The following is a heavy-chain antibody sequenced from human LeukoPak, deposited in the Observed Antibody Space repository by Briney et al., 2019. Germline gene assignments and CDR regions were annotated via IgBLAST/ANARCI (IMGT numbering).Heavy chain of an antibody. CDR1: GGSFSGYY. CDR3: ARGTLPGSYYNGHYYYGMDV. J-gene: IGHJ6*02. CDR2: INHSGST. D-gene: IGHD3-10*01. Sequence: SETLSLTCAVYGGSFSGYYWSWIRQPPGKGLEWIGEINHSGSTNYNPSLESRVTISVDTSKNQFSLKLSSVTAADTAVYYCARGTLPGSYYNGHYYYGMDVWGQGTTVTVSS. V-gene: IGHV4-34*01.